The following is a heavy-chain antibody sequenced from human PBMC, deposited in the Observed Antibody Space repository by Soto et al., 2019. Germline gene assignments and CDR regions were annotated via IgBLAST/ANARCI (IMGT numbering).Heavy chain of an antibody. V-gene: IGHV3-21*01. Sequence: GSLRLSCAASGFTFSSCSMNWVRQAPGKGLEWVSSISSSSSYIYYADSVKGRFTISRDNAKTSQYLQMNSLRAEDTAVYYCARVSYYGDYGYGMDVWGQGTTVTVSS. CDR1: GFTFSSCS. D-gene: IGHD4-17*01. CDR3: ARVSYYGDYGYGMDV. J-gene: IGHJ6*02. CDR2: ISSSSSYI.